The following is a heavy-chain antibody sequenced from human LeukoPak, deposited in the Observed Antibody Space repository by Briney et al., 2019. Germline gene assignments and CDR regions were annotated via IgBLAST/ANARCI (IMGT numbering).Heavy chain of an antibody. CDR1: RFTFSRAW. CDR3: ARDADGYED. CDR2: IKEDGSED. Sequence: PGGSLRLSCAASRFTFSRAWMSWVRQAPGKGLEWVANIKEDGSEDYYADSVEGRFAISKDNAKNSLYLQMNSLRAEDTAMYYCARDADGYEDWGQGTLVIISS. J-gene: IGHJ4*02. D-gene: IGHD5-24*01. V-gene: IGHV3-7*01.